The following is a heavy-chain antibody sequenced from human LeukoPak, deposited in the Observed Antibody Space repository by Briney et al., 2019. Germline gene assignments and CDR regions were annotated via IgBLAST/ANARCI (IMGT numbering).Heavy chain of an antibody. CDR3: ARVGLTSSGWYGDRFDP. D-gene: IGHD6-19*01. CDR2: MNPNSGNT. Sequence: GASVKVSCKASGYTFTSYDINWARQATGQGLEWMGWMNPNSGNTGYAQKFQGRVTMTRNTSISTAYMELSSLRSEDTAVYYCARVGLTSSGWYGDRFDPWGQGTLVTVSS. J-gene: IGHJ5*02. CDR1: GYTFTSYD. V-gene: IGHV1-8*01.